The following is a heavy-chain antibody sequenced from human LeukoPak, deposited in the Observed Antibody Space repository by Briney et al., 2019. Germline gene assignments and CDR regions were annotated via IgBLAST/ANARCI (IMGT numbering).Heavy chain of an antibody. J-gene: IGHJ6*02. CDR2: ISSSGSTI. CDR1: GFTFSSYA. CDR3: ARDQGYDFWSGYYGMDV. Sequence: GSLRLSCAASGFTFSSYAMSWVRQAPGKGLEWVSYISSSGSTIYYADSVKGRFTISRDNAKNSLYLQMNSLRAEDTAVYYCARDQGYDFWSGYYGMDVWGQGTTVTVSS. V-gene: IGHV3-48*04. D-gene: IGHD3-3*01.